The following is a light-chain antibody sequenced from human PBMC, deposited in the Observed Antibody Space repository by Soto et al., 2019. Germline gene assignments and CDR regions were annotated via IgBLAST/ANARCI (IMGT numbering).Light chain of an antibody. CDR2: AAS. J-gene: IGKJ2*01. V-gene: IGKV1-39*01. CDR3: QQSESYPYT. CDR1: QSITNY. Sequence: DIQMTQSPSSLSVSVGDRVTINCRASQSITNYLNWYQQKPGKAPKLLVYAASSLQNGVPSMFSGNGSGTDFTLTISSLQPEDFATDYCQQSESYPYTFGQGTKLEIK.